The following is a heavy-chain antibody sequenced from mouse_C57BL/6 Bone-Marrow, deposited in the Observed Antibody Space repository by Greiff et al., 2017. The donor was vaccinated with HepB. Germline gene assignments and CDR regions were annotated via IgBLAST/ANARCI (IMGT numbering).Heavy chain of an antibody. J-gene: IGHJ2*01. Sequence: VKLMESGAELVRPGASVKLSCKASGYTFTDYYINWVKQRPGQGLEWIARIYPGSGNTYYNEKFKGKATLTAEKSSSTAYMQLSSLTSEDSAVYFCARLMGYYGSRGFDYWGQGTTLTVSS. CDR2: IYPGSGNT. D-gene: IGHD1-1*01. CDR3: ARLMGYYGSRGFDY. V-gene: IGHV1-76*01. CDR1: GYTFTDYY.